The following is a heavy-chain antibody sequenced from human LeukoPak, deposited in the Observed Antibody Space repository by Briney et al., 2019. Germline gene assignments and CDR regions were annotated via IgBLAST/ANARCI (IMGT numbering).Heavy chain of an antibody. CDR1: GGSISSGGYS. CDR3: ARDLHDSSGYNWFDP. V-gene: IGHV4-30-2*01. J-gene: IGHJ5*02. Sequence: PSETLSLTCTISGGSISSGGYSWSWIRQPPGKGLEWIGYIYHSGSTYYSPSLKSRVTISVDRSKNQFSLKLSSVTAADTAVYYCARDLHDSSGYNWFDPWGQGTLVTVSS. CDR2: IYHSGST. D-gene: IGHD3-22*01.